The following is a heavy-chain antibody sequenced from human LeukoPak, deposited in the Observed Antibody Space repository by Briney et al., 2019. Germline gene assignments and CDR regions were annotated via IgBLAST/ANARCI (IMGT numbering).Heavy chain of an antibody. CDR1: GFTVSSNY. CDR3: ARDAYYYDSSGYSS. J-gene: IGHJ4*02. CDR2: IYSGGST. V-gene: IGHV3-66*01. Sequence: GGSLRLSCAASGFTVSSNYMSWVRQAPGKGLEWVSVIYSGGSTYYADSVKGRFTISRDNSKNTLYLQMNSLRAEDTAVYYCARDAYYYDSSGYSSWGQGTLVTVSS. D-gene: IGHD3-22*01.